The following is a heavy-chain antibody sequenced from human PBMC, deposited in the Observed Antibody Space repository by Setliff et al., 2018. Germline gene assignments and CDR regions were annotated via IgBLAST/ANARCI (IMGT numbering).Heavy chain of an antibody. D-gene: IGHD3-22*01. V-gene: IGHV1-46*01. CDR3: ARINFYVSSGYYYAPDY. CDR1: GYIFGGYY. CDR2: INVSGGSA. J-gene: IGHJ4*02. Sequence: ASVKVSCKASGYIFGGYYMYGVRQAPGHGLEWMGLINVSGGSASYEQKFQGRVTMTTDTSTRTAYMELKSLGSDDTAVYYCARINFYVSSGYYYAPDYWGQGTLVTVSS.